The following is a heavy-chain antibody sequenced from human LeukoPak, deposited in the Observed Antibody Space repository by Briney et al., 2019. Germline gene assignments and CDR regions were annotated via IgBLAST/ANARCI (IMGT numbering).Heavy chain of an antibody. CDR3: AREGDSSGWHGAFDI. Sequence: GGSLRLSCAASGFTVSSTYMSWVRQAPGKGLEWVSVIYSGGNTYYADSVKGRFTISRDNSKNTLYFQMNSLRAEDTAVYYCAREGDSSGWHGAFDIWGQGTMVTVSS. CDR1: GFTVSSTY. J-gene: IGHJ3*02. D-gene: IGHD6-19*01. CDR2: IYSGGNT. V-gene: IGHV3-53*01.